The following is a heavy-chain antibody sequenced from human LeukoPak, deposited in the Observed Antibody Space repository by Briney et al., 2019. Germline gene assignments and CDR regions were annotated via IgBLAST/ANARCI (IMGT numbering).Heavy chain of an antibody. CDR2: ISSSSSYI. CDR3: AKDFGAQWLDYYGMDV. Sequence: GGSLRLSCAASGFTFSSYSMNWVRQAPGKGLEWVSSISSSSSYIYYADSVKGRFTISRDNAKNSLYLQMNSLRAEDTALYYCAKDFGAQWLDYYGMDVWGQGTTVTVSS. D-gene: IGHD6-19*01. V-gene: IGHV3-21*04. J-gene: IGHJ6*02. CDR1: GFTFSSYS.